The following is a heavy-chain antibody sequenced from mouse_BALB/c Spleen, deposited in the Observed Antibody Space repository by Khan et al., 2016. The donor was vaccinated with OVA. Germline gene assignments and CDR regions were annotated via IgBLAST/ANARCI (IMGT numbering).Heavy chain of an antibody. Sequence: EVQLVETGPGLVKPSQSLSLTCTATGYSFTTDYAWNLLRQFPGNKLEWMAYISYSGNTKYHPSLKSRISITRDTSKNQFYLQLKSVTTEDTARYYCARVYGGDFDYWGQGTTLTVSA. D-gene: IGHD1-1*01. CDR3: ARVYGGDFDY. CDR1: GYSFTTDYA. CDR2: ISYSGNT. J-gene: IGHJ2*01. V-gene: IGHV3-2*02.